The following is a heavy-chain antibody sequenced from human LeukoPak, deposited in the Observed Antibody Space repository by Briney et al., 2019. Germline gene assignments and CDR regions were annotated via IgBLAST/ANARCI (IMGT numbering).Heavy chain of an antibody. J-gene: IGHJ6*02. CDR2: INHSGST. Sequence: SETLSLTCTVSGGSISSGDYYWSWIRQPPGKGLEWIGEINHSGSTNYNPSLKSRVTISVDTSKNQFSLKLSSVTAADTAVYYCARHRVVVTAPYGMDVWGQGTTVTVSS. V-gene: IGHV4-39*01. D-gene: IGHD2-21*02. CDR3: ARHRVVVTAPYGMDV. CDR1: GGSISSGDYY.